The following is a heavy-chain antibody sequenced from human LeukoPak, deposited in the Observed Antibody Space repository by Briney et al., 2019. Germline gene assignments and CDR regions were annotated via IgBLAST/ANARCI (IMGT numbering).Heavy chain of an antibody. CDR2: ISWNSGSI. J-gene: IGHJ4*02. CDR3: AKDIGEGIAAAGGYFDY. CDR1: GFTFDDYA. D-gene: IGHD6-13*01. Sequence: GRSLRLSCAASGFTFDDYAMHWVRQAPGKGLEWVSGISWNSGSIGYADSVKGRFTISRDNAKNSLYLQMNSLRAEDMALYYCAKDIGEGIAAAGGYFDYWGQGTLVTVSS. V-gene: IGHV3-9*03.